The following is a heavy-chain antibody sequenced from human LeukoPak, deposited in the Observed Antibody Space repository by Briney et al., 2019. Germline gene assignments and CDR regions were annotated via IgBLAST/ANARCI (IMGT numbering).Heavy chain of an antibody. CDR1: GGSISSSSYY. J-gene: IGHJ4*02. CDR2: IDYSGST. D-gene: IGHD3-22*01. CDR3: ARATDSSGYYYRSPTRYHFDY. Sequence: SETLSLTCTVSGGSISSSSYYWGWIRQPPGKGLEWIGYIDYSGSTNYNPSLKSRVTISVDMSKNQFSLKLSSVTAADTAVYYCARATDSSGYYYRSPTRYHFDYWGQGTLVTVSS. V-gene: IGHV4-61*05.